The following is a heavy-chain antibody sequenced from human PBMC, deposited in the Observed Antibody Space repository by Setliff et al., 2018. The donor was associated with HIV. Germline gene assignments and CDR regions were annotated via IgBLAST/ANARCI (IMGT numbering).Heavy chain of an antibody. D-gene: IGHD3-10*01. CDR2: MYYSGST. CDR1: DDSISTTAYY. V-gene: IGHV4-39*01. Sequence: SETLSLTCTVSDDSISTTAYYWGWVRQPPGKGLEWIGSMYYSGSTYYNPSLKSRVTISVDTSKNQFSLKLSSVTAADTAVYYCALSSGSYYNALDNWGQGTLVTVSS. J-gene: IGHJ4*02. CDR3: ALSSGSYYNALDN.